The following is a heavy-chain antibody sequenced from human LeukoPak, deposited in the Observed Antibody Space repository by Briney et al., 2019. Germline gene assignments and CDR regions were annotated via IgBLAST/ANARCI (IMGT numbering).Heavy chain of an antibody. CDR3: ARYWADGGSYDALDI. CDR2: ITSSGDII. CDR1: GFTFSNYE. J-gene: IGHJ3*02. V-gene: IGHV3-48*03. Sequence: GGSLRLSCAASGFTFSNYEMNWVRQAPGKGLDWVAYITSSGDIIYYADSVKGRFTISRDNAKNSVYLQMNSLRAEDTAVYYCARYWADGGSYDALDIWGQGTMVTVSS. D-gene: IGHD3-16*01.